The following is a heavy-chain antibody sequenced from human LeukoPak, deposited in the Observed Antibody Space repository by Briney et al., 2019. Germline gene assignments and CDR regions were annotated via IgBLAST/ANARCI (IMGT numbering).Heavy chain of an antibody. Sequence: SDTLSLTCAVSGYSISSSNWWGWIRQPPGKGLEWIGYIYYSGSTYYNPSLKSRVTMSVDTSKNQFSLKLSSVTAVDTAVYYCARFRMGDILTGYSTAYLYPDYWGQGTLVTVSS. CDR3: ARFRMGDILTGYSTAYLYPDY. D-gene: IGHD3-9*01. CDR1: GYSISSSNW. J-gene: IGHJ4*02. V-gene: IGHV4-28*01. CDR2: IYYSGST.